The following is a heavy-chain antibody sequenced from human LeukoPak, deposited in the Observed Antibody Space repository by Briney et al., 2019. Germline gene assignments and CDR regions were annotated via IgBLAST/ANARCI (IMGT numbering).Heavy chain of an antibody. CDR1: GFTFSSYR. D-gene: IGHD3-22*01. Sequence: PGGSLRLSCAASGFTFSSYRMNWVRQAPGKGLEWVSYISSRSSTIYYADSVKGRFTISRDNAKNSLYLQMNSLRAEDTAVYYCARDSNYYDSSGYPIDYWGQGTLVTVSS. CDR3: ARDSNYYDSSGYPIDY. CDR2: ISSRSSTI. J-gene: IGHJ4*02. V-gene: IGHV3-48*01.